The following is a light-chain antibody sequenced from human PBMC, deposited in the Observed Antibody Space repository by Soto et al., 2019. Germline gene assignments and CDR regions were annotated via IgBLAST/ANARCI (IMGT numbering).Light chain of an antibody. CDR3: CSYAGSSTFV. CDR2: EGS. CDR1: SSDVGSYNL. J-gene: IGLJ1*01. V-gene: IGLV2-23*01. Sequence: QSLLTQPASLSGSPGQSITLSCTGTSSDVGSYNLVSWYQQHPGKAPKLMIYEGSKRPSGVSNRFSGSKSGNTASLTISGLQAEDEADYYCCSYAGSSTFVFGTGTKVTVL.